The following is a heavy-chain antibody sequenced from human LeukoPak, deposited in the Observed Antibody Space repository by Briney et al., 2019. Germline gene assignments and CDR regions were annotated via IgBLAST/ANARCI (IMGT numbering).Heavy chain of an antibody. CDR3: ARAREFGGYEPHLYYYMDV. CDR1: GGTFSSYA. Sequence: SVKVSCKASGGTFSSYAISWVRQAPGQGLEWMGGIIPIFGTANYAQKFQGRVTITTDESTSTAYMELSSLRSEDTAVYYCARAREFGGYEPHLYYYMDVWGKGTTVTVSS. V-gene: IGHV1-69*05. CDR2: IIPIFGTA. D-gene: IGHD3-10*01. J-gene: IGHJ6*03.